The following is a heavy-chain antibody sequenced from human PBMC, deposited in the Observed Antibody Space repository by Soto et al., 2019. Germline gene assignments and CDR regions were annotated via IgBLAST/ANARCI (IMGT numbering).Heavy chain of an antibody. J-gene: IGHJ6*04. D-gene: IGHD3-3*01. Sequence: SETRSLTCAVSGGSINSDYWWTWVRQPPGKGLEWSGEIYHSGSTNYNPSLKSRVTISVDKYKKQLSLEVRFVTAAETEVYYCATRRVLEWLGHMDVWSNGTTPNVS. CDR2: IYHSGST. CDR3: ATRRVLEWLGHMDV. V-gene: IGHV4-4*02. CDR1: GGSINSDYW.